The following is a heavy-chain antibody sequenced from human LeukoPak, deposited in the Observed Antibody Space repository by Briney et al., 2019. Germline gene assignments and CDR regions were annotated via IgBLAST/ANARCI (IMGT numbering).Heavy chain of an antibody. D-gene: IGHD3-16*01. CDR3: ARHRRGGLSVLGVY. Sequence: SETLSLTCTVSGDSISTTPYYWGWIRQSPGKGLEWMGSIHYSGTTYYNPSLKSRATISVGTSKNQFSLKLRSVTAADTAQYFCARHRRGGLSVLGVYWGQGTLVTVSS. CDR2: IHYSGTT. CDR1: GDSISTTPYY. V-gene: IGHV4-39*01. J-gene: IGHJ4*02.